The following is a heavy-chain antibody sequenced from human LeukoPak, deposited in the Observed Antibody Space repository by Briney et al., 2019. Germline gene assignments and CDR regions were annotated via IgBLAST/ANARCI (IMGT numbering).Heavy chain of an antibody. CDR2: ISTYNGNT. V-gene: IGHV1-18*01. Sequence: ASVKVSCKASGYTFTSYGISWVRQAPGQGLEWMGWISTYNGNTNYAQQLQDRVTMTTDTPTSTAYMELRSLRSDDTAVYYCARGWLAETTVVTPYNYWGQGTLVTVSS. CDR1: GYTFTSYG. D-gene: IGHD4-23*01. J-gene: IGHJ4*02. CDR3: ARGWLAETTVVTPYNY.